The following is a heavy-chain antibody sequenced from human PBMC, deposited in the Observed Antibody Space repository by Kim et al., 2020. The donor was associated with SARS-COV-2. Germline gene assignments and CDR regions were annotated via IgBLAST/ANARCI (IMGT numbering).Heavy chain of an antibody. D-gene: IGHD3-22*01. CDR2: ST. J-gene: IGHJ4*02. V-gene: IGHV4-34*01. Sequence: STNYNPSLKRRVTISVDTSKNQFSLKLSSVTAADTAVYYCARGRSYYHDYWGQGTLVTVSS. CDR3: ARGRSYYHDY.